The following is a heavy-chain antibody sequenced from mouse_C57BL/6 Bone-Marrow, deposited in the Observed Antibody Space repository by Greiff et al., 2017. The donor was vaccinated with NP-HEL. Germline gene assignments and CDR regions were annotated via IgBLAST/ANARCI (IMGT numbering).Heavy chain of an antibody. D-gene: IGHD1-1*01. CDR1: GYTFTDYE. Sequence: QVQLQQSGAELVRPGASVTLSCKASGYTFTDYEMHWVKQTPVHGLEWIGAIDPETGGTAYNQKFKGKAILTADKSSSTAYMELRSLTSEDSAVYYCTRYGSSHWYFDDWGTGTTVTVSS. CDR3: TRYGSSHWYFDD. J-gene: IGHJ1*03. CDR2: IDPETGGT. V-gene: IGHV1-15*01.